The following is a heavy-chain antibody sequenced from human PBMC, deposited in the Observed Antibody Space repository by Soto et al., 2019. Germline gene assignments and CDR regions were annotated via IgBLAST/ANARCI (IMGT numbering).Heavy chain of an antibody. CDR1: GYTFTSYD. J-gene: IGHJ4*02. CDR2: MNPNSGNT. V-gene: IGHV1-8*02. CDR3: ARERTVAGNDY. D-gene: IGHD6-19*01. Sequence: ASVKASCKASGYTFTSYDINWVRQATGQGLEWMGWMNPNSGNTGYAQKFQGRVTMTRNTSITTAYMELSSLRSEDTAVYYCARERTVAGNDYWGQGTLVTVSS.